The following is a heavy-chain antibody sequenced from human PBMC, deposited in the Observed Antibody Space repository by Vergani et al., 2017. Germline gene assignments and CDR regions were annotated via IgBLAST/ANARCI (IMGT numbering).Heavy chain of an antibody. V-gene: IGHV1-18*01. CDR2: ISAYNGNT. Sequence: QVPLVQSGAEVKKPGASVKVSCKASGYTFTSYGISWVRQAPGQGLEWMGWISAYNGNTNYAQKLQGRVTMTTDTSTSTAYMELMSLSSDDTAVYYCARADSVVVIAIPLDYWGQGTLVTVSS. CDR1: GYTFTSYG. D-gene: IGHD2-21*01. J-gene: IGHJ4*02. CDR3: ARADSVVVIAIPLDY.